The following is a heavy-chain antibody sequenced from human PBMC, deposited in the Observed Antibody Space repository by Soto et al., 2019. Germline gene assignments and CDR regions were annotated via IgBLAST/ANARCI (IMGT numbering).Heavy chain of an antibody. CDR1: GYKFISHS. J-gene: IGHJ6*02. V-gene: IGHV1-18*01. CDR3: ARGAFCGGAPGCRDMDV. D-gene: IGHD2-21*01. Sequence: QIQLVQSGGEVKKPGASVKVSCKSSGYKFISHSITWVRQAPGQGLEWMGRISAYYGNTNYAQKLQGRVTMTTDTSTNTAYMELRSLRSDDTAVYYCARGAFCGGAPGCRDMDVWGQGTTVTVSS. CDR2: ISAYYGNT.